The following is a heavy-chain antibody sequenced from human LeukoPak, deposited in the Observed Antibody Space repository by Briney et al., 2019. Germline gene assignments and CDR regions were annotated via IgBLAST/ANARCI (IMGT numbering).Heavy chain of an antibody. CDR2: IYYSGST. Sequence: SETLSLTCTVSGGSISSGDYYWSWIRRPPGKGLEWIGYIYYSGSTYYNPSLKSRVTISVDTSKNQFSLKLSSVTAADTAVYYCARDLWAIAAGENWFDPWGQEPWSPSPQ. J-gene: IGHJ5*02. V-gene: IGHV4-30-4*01. CDR3: ARDLWAIAAGENWFDP. D-gene: IGHD6-13*01. CDR1: GGSISSGDYY.